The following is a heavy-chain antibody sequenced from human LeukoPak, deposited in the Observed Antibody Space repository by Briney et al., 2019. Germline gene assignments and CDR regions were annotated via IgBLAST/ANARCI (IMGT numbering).Heavy chain of an antibody. CDR3: AKRHYDILTGEDYGAFDI. V-gene: IGHV3-30*02. Sequence: GGSLRLSCAASGFTFSSYGMHWVRQAPGKGLEWVAFIRYDGSNKYYADSVKGRFTISRDNSKNTLYLQMNSLRAEDTAVYYCAKRHYDILTGEDYGAFDIWGQGTMVTVSS. CDR2: IRYDGSNK. CDR1: GFTFSSYG. D-gene: IGHD3-9*01. J-gene: IGHJ3*02.